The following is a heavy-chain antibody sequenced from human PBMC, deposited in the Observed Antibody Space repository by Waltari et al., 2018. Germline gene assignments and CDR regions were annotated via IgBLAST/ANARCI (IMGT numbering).Heavy chain of an antibody. CDR3: ARHGYSGGWFDP. D-gene: IGHD4-17*01. Sequence: QLQLQESGPGLVKPSETLSLPSSDAGALISLSNYYWGRIRQPPGKGLEWIGSMFNGGSTYYNPSLKSRVTISVDTSKNQFSLRLNSVTAADTAIYYCARHGYSGGWFDPWGQGTLVTVSS. CDR1: GALISLSNYY. J-gene: IGHJ5*02. V-gene: IGHV4-39*01. CDR2: MFNGGST.